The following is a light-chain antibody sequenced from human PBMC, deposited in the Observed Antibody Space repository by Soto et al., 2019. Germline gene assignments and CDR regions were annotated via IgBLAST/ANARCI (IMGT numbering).Light chain of an antibody. CDR1: HSDVGSYNL. J-gene: IGLJ2*01. Sequence: QSALTQPASVSGSPGQSITISCTGTHSDVGSYNLVSWYQQHPGKAPKLMIYEGTKRPSGVSDRFSGSKSGNTASLTISGLEGEDEADYYCCSYAGSFSVVFGGGTQLTVL. CDR3: CSYAGSFSVV. CDR2: EGT. V-gene: IGLV2-23*01.